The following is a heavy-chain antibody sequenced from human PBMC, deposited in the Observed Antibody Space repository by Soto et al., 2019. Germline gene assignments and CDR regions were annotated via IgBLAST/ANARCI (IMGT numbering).Heavy chain of an antibody. J-gene: IGHJ4*02. CDR2: IYYSGST. Sequence: SETLSLTCTVSGGSISSYYWSWIRQPPGKGLEWIGYIYYSGSTNYNPSLKSRVTISVDTSKNQFSLKLSSVTAADTAVYYCARQGIAAGFDYWGQGTLVTVSS. CDR3: ARQGIAAGFDY. V-gene: IGHV4-59*01. CDR1: GGSISSYY. D-gene: IGHD6-13*01.